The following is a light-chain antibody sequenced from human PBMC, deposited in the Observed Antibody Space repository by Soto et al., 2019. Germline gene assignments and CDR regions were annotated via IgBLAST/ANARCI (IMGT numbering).Light chain of an antibody. J-gene: IGKJ5*01. V-gene: IGKV1-5*03. CDR2: KAS. Sequence: DIQITQSPSTLSASVGDRVTITCRASQSISSWLAWYQQKPGKAPKLLIYKASSLESGVPSRFSGSGSGTDFTLTISSLQPEDFATYYCQQSYSTLITFGQGTRLEIK. CDR3: QQSYSTLIT. CDR1: QSISSW.